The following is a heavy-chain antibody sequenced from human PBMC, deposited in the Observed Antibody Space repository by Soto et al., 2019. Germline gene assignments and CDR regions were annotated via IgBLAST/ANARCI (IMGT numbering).Heavy chain of an antibody. V-gene: IGHV1-46*01. D-gene: IGHD4-4*01. CDR2: INPSGGST. CDR3: ARKRFPTVTQATYGMDV. J-gene: IGHJ6*02. Sequence: ASVKVSCKASGYTLTSYYMHWVRQAPGQGLEWMGIINPSGGSTSYAQKFQGRVTMTRDTSTSTVYMELSSLRSEDTAVYYCARKRFPTVTQATYGMDVWGQGTTVTVSS. CDR1: GYTLTSYY.